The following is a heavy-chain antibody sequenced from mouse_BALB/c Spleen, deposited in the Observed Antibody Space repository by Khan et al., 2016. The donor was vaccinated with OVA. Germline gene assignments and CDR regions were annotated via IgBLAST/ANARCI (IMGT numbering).Heavy chain of an antibody. CDR3: ARNYDYDEGLAY. D-gene: IGHD2-4*01. V-gene: IGHV2-2*02. CDR1: GFSLTTYG. J-gene: IGHJ3*01. Sequence: QVRLQQSGPGLVQPSQSLSITCTVSGFSLTTYGVHWVRQSPEKGLEWLGVIWSGGSTDYNAAFISRLSISKDISKSQVFFKMNSLQVNDTAIYYCARNYDYDEGLAYWGQGTLVTVSA. CDR2: IWSGGST.